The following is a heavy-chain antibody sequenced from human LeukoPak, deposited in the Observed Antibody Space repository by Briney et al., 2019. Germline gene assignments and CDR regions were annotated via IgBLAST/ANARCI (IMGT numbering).Heavy chain of an antibody. D-gene: IGHD5-12*01. CDR1: GFTFGDYA. J-gene: IGHJ6*02. V-gene: IGHV3-49*03. CDR2: IRSKAYGGTT. CDR3: TRADSGYESGMDV. Sequence: GGSLRLPCTASGFTFGDYAMSWFRQAPGKGLEWVGFIRSKAYGGTTEYAASVKGRFTISRDDSKSIAYLQMNSLKTEDTAVYYCTRADSGYESGMDVWGQGTTVTVSS.